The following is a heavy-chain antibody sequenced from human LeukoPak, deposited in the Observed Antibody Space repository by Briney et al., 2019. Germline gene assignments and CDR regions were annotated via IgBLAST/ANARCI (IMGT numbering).Heavy chain of an antibody. CDR3: ARDPTGLFDY. V-gene: IGHV3-9*01. CDR2: ISWNSNSI. CDR1: GFTFDDYA. J-gene: IGHJ4*02. Sequence: GGSLRLSCAASGFTFDDYAMHWVRQAPGKGLERVSGISWNSNSIGYADSVKGRFTISRDNAKNSLYLQMNSLRAEDTAVYYCARDPTGLFDYWGQGTLVTVSS.